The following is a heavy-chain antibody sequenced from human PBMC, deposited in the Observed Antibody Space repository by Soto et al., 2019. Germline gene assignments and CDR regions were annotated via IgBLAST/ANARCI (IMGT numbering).Heavy chain of an antibody. CDR2: IYYSGST. V-gene: IGHV4-61*01. CDR3: ARRAHYYDSSGYSYYFDY. D-gene: IGHD3-22*01. J-gene: IGHJ4*02. CDR1: GGSVSSGSYY. Sequence: QVQLQESGPGLVKPSETLSLTCTVSGGSVSSGSYYWSWIRQPPGKGLEWIGYIYYSGSTNYNPSLKRRVTISVDTSKNQFSLKLSSVTAADTAVYYCARRAHYYDSSGYSYYFDYWGQGTLVTVSS.